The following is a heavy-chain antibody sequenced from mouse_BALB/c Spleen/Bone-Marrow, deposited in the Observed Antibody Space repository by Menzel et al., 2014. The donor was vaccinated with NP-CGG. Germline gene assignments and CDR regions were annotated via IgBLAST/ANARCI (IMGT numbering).Heavy chain of an antibody. J-gene: IGHJ4*01. CDR2: ISTFSGNT. Sequence: QVQLQQSGPELVRPGVSVKISCKGSGYTFNDYAMHWVKRSHAKSLEWIGLISTFSGNTNYNQKFKGKATMTVDKSSSTAYMELARLTSEDSAIYYCARGDYRYDETMDYWGQGTSVTVSS. CDR3: ARGDYRYDETMDY. CDR1: GYTFNDYA. D-gene: IGHD2-14*01. V-gene: IGHV1S137*01.